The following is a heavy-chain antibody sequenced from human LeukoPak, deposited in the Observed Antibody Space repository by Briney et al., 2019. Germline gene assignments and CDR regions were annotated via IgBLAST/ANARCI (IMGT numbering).Heavy chain of an antibody. CDR1: GDSISSYY. V-gene: IGHV4-4*09. CDR3: ARLTRLSTSPDRYYLDY. D-gene: IGHD6-6*01. J-gene: IGHJ4*02. Sequence: KPSETLSLTCTVSGDSISSYYWSWIRQPPGKGLEWIGYIYTSGGTNYIPSLKGRVTISIDTFKNQFSLKLSSVTAADSAVYYCARLTRLSTSPDRYYLDYWGQGTLVTVSS. CDR2: IYTSGGT.